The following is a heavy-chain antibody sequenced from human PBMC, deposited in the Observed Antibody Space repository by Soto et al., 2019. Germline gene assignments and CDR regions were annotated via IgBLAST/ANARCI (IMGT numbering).Heavy chain of an antibody. CDR3: AGAQTLTDRDY. D-gene: IGHD3-16*01. V-gene: IGHV1-18*04. Sequence: GASVKVSCKASGYIFTNYGISWVRQAPGQGLEWMGWMNAYNGNSNYAQKVQGRVTMTTDKSTNTAYMELRSLRSDDTAVYIYAGAQTLTDRDYGGRGTVVPVSS. CDR1: GYIFTNYG. CDR2: MNAYNGNS. J-gene: IGHJ4*02.